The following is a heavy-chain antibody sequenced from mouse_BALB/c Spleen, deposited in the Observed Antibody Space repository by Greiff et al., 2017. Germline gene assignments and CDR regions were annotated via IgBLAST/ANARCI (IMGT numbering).Heavy chain of an antibody. D-gene: IGHD2-4*01. CDR2: INPSTGYT. CDR3: ARTGDYGDPRYAMDY. J-gene: IGHJ4*01. Sequence: QVQLKESGAELAKPGASVKMSCKASGYTFTSYWMHWVKQRPGQGLEWIGYINPSTGYTEYNQKFKDKATLTADKSSSTAYMQLSSLPSEDAAVYYCARTGDYGDPRYAMDYWGQGTSVTVSS. CDR1: GYTFTSYW. V-gene: IGHV1-7*01.